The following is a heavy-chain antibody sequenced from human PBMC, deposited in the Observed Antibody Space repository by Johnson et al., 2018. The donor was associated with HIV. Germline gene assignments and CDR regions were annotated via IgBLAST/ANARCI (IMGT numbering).Heavy chain of an antibody. CDR2: IWYDGSNK. D-gene: IGHD3-22*01. V-gene: IGHV3-33*06. CDR1: GFTFSSYG. Sequence: QVQLMESGGGVVQPGRSLRLSCAASGFTFSSYGMHWVRQAPGKGLEWVAVIWYDGSNKYYADSVKGRFTISRDNSKNTLYLQMNSLRAEDTAVYYCAKGDSSGYYLAAFDIWGQGTMITVSS. J-gene: IGHJ3*02. CDR3: AKGDSSGYYLAAFDI.